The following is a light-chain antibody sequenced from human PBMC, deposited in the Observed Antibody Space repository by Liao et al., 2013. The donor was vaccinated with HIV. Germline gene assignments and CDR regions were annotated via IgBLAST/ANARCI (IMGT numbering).Light chain of an antibody. CDR1: KLGDKF. CDR3: QVWDSDNDQVV. J-gene: IGLJ3*02. CDR2: QDK. Sequence: SYELSQPSSVSVSPGQTATITCSGEKLGDKFVSWYQQKPGXSPLLVNYQDKKRPSGIPERFSGSNSGNTATLTISRVDAGDEADYYCQVWDSDNDQVVFGGGTRLTVL. V-gene: IGLV3-1*01.